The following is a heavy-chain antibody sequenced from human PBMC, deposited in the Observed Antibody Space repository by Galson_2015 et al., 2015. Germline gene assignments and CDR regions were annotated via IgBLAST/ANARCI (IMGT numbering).Heavy chain of an antibody. CDR3: AVPSVTTAFDY. V-gene: IGHV3-30*03. Sequence: SLRLSCAASGFTFSSYGMHWVRQAPGKGLEWVAVISYDGSNKYYADSVKGRFTISRDNSKNTLYLHMNSLRAEDTAVYYCAVPSVTTAFDYWGQGTLVTVSS. D-gene: IGHD4-17*01. CDR2: ISYDGSNK. CDR1: GFTFSSYG. J-gene: IGHJ4*02.